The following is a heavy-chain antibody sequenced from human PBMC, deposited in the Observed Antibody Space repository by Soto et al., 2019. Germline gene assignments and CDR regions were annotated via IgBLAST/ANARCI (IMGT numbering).Heavy chain of an antibody. J-gene: IGHJ4*02. Sequence: GGSLRLSCAASGFTFSSYSMNWVRQAPGKGLEWVSSISVSSSHTYYADSVKGRFTISRDNAKNSLYLQMNSLRAEDTAVYYCARDQPGYSYGYGLGYWGQGTLVTVSS. CDR3: ARDQPGYSYGYGLGY. V-gene: IGHV3-21*01. CDR2: ISVSSSHT. D-gene: IGHD5-18*01. CDR1: GFTFSSYS.